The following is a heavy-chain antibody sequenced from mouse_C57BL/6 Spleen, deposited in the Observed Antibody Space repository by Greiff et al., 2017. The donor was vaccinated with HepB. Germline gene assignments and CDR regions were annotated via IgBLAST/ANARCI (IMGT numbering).Heavy chain of an antibody. V-gene: IGHV1-69*01. J-gene: IGHJ2*01. CDR2: IDPSDSYT. CDR3: ARRGRPYDSWDY. Sequence: VQLQQPGAELVMPGASVKLSCKASGYTFTSYWMHWVKQRPGQGLEWIGEIDPSDSYTNYNQKFKGKSTLTVDKSSSTAYMQLSSLTSEDSAVYYCARRGRPYDSWDYWGQGTTLTVSS. D-gene: IGHD2-3*01. CDR1: GYTFTSYW.